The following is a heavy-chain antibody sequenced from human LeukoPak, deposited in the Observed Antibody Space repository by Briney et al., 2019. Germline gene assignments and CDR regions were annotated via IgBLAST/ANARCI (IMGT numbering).Heavy chain of an antibody. D-gene: IGHD3-16*01. V-gene: IGHV4-59*01. CDR3: ARETSQKGAHYMDV. Sequence: SETLSLTCGVYGGSSSGYYWSWIRQPPGKGLEWIGYIYYSGSTNYNPSLKSRVTISVDTSKNQFSLKLSSVTAADTAVYYCARETSQKGAHYMDVWGKGTTVTISS. CDR2: IYYSGST. CDR1: GGSSSGYY. J-gene: IGHJ6*03.